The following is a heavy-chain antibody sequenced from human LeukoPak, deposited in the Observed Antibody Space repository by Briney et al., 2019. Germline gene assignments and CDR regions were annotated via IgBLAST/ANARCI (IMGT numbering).Heavy chain of an antibody. CDR2: IYTSGST. J-gene: IGHJ4*02. CDR3: ASVPRGYSYGFFFY. CDR1: GGSISSYY. V-gene: IGHV4-4*07. D-gene: IGHD5-18*01. Sequence: SETLSLTCTVSGGSISSYYWSWIRQPAGKGLEWIGRIYTSGSTNYNPSLKSRVTMSVDTSKNQFSLKLSSVTAADTAVYYSASVPRGYSYGFFFYWGQGTLVTVSS.